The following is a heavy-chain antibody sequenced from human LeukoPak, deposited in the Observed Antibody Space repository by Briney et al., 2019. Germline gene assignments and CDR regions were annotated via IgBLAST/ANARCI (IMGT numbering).Heavy chain of an antibody. D-gene: IGHD6-19*01. V-gene: IGHV1-8*03. CDR3: ARGDPSSGWYMYYSYYMDV. CDR2: MNPNSGNT. J-gene: IGHJ6*03. Sequence: ASVRVSCKASGYTFTSYDINWVRQATGQGLEWMGWMNPNSGNTGYAQKFQGRVTITRNTSISTAYMELSSLRSEDTAVYYCARGDPSSGWYMYYSYYMDVWGKGTTVTVSS. CDR1: GYTFTSYD.